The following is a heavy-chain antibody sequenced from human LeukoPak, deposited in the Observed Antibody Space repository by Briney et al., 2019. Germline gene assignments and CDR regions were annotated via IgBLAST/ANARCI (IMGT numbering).Heavy chain of an antibody. CDR2: INHSGST. CDR1: DYSIGSGYY. D-gene: IGHD1-26*01. Sequence: SETLSLTCTVSDYSIGSGYYWSWIRQPPGKGLEWIGEINHSGSTNYNPSLKSRVTISVDTSKNQFSLKLSSVTAADTAVYYCASLRYSGSRTRWGQGTLVTVSS. J-gene: IGHJ4*02. V-gene: IGHV4-34*01. CDR3: ASLRYSGSRTR.